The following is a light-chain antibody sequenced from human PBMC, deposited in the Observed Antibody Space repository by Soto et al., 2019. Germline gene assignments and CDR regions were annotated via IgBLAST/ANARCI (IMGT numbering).Light chain of an antibody. Sequence: QSVLTQPPSASGSPGQSVTISCTGTSSDVGGYNYVSWYQQHPGKAPKLMIYEVSKRPSGVPDRSSGSKSGNTASLTVSGLQAEDEADYYCSSYAGSNNFPYVFGTGTKVTVL. V-gene: IGLV2-8*01. CDR2: EVS. J-gene: IGLJ1*01. CDR1: SSDVGGYNY. CDR3: SSYAGSNNFPYV.